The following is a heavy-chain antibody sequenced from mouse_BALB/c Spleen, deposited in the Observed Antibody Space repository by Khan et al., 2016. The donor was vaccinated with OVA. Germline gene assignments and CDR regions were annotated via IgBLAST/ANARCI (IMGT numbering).Heavy chain of an antibody. J-gene: IGHJ1*01. CDR3: ARSGGNFHWYCDV. CDR1: GFTLSSFG. Sequence: EVQLVESGGGLVQPGGSRKLSCVASGFTLSSFGMHWVRQAPMKGLEWVAYISSGSSTIYYVDTVKGRFTISRDNPTNTLFLQMTSLRSEDTAMYYCARSGGNFHWYCDVWGAGTSVTVSS. V-gene: IGHV5-17*02. CDR2: ISSGSSTI. D-gene: IGHD2-1*01.